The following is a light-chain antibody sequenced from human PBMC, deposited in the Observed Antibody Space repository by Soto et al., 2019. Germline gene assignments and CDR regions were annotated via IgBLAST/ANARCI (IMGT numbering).Light chain of an antibody. Sequence: FVLRQSPGTLSFSPWERAALSCRASQSVSNNYLAWYQQKPGQAPRLLIYGASSRATGIPDRFSGSGSGTDFALTISRLEPEDSAVYFCQQYTGPPTTFGQGTRLEI. CDR2: GAS. CDR3: QQYTGPPTT. J-gene: IGKJ5*01. V-gene: IGKV3-20*01. CDR1: QSVSNNY.